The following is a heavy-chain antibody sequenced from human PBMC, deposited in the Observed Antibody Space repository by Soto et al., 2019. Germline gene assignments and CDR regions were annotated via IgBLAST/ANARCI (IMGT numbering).Heavy chain of an antibody. J-gene: IGHJ6*02. CDR1: GGTFSSYA. CDR2: IIPIFGTA. CDR3: ASKVGDRSQYYYYGMDV. V-gene: IGHV1-69*01. D-gene: IGHD4-17*01. Sequence: QVQLVQSGAEVKKPGSSVKVSCKASGGTFSSYAISWVRQAPGQGLEWMGGIIPIFGTANYAQKFQGRVTITADESTSTADMELSSLRSEDTAVYYCASKVGDRSQYYYYGMDVWGQGTTVTVSS.